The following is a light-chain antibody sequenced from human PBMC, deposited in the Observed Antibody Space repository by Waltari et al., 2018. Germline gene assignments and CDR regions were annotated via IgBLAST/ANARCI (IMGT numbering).Light chain of an antibody. Sequence: SYELNQPPSVSVSPGKRARITCSGDKLGEKYATWYQQKPVQPPVLVIYQYSKRPSGIPERFSGSKSANTATLIISGTQAMDESDYYCQAWDSSTAYVFGTGTKVTVL. CDR1: KLGEKY. J-gene: IGLJ1*01. CDR2: QYS. V-gene: IGLV3-1*01. CDR3: QAWDSSTAYV.